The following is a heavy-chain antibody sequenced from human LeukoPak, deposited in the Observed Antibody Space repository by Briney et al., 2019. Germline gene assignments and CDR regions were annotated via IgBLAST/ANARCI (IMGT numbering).Heavy chain of an antibody. J-gene: IGHJ6*02. V-gene: IGHV3-53*01. CDR1: GFTVSSNY. Sequence: GGSLRLSCAASGFTVSSNYMSWVRQAPGKGLEWVSVIYSGGSTYYADSVKGRFTISRDNSKNTLYLQMNSLRAEDTAVYYCARASDSSGWYRSNYNGMDVWGQGTTVTVSS. CDR2: IYSGGST. D-gene: IGHD6-19*01. CDR3: ARASDSSGWYRSNYNGMDV.